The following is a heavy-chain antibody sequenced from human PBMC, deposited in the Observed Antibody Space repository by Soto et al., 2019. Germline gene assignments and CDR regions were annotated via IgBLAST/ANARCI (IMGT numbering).Heavy chain of an antibody. CDR2: INHSGST. D-gene: IGHD6-6*01. J-gene: IGHJ6*02. Sequence: PSETLSLTCAVYGGSFSGYYWSWIRQPPGKGLEWIGEINHSGSTNYNPSLKSRVTISVDTSKNQFSLKLSSVTAADTAVYYCARGGRVLLIAARRVDYYYGMDVWGQGTTVTVSS. CDR3: ARGGRVLLIAARRVDYYYGMDV. CDR1: GGSFSGYY. V-gene: IGHV4-34*01.